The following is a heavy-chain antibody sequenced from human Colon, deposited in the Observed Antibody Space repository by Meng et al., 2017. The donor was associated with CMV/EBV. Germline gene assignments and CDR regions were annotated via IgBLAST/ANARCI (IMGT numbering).Heavy chain of an antibody. V-gene: IGHV4-59*01. CDR1: GGSISSYY. J-gene: IGHJ4*02. Sequence: SETLSLTCTVSGGSISSYYWSWIRQPPGKGLEWIGYIYYSGSTNYNPSLKSRVTISVDTSKNQFSLKLSSVTAADTAVYYCARSGGWHSPFVYWGQGTLVTVSS. CDR2: IYYSGST. CDR3: ARSGGWHSPFVY. D-gene: IGHD3-10*01.